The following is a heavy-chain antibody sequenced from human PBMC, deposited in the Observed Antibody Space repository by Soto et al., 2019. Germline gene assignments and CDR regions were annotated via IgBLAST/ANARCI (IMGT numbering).Heavy chain of an antibody. CDR1: GGSFWGYY. CDR3: ARGRGMAAAGTGSPYYSGMDV. V-gene: IGHV4-34*01. CDR2: INHGGST. J-gene: IGHJ6*01. D-gene: IGHD6-13*01. Sequence: PSETLSLTCAVCGGSFWGYYWSWIRQPPGKGLELIGGINHGGSTNYNPSLKSRVALSVDTSKNQFSLKLSSVTAADTAVYYCARGRGMAAAGTGSPYYSGMDVWGQGTTVSASS.